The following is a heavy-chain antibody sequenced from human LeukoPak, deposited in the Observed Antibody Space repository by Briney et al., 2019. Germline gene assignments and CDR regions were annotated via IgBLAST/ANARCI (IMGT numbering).Heavy chain of an antibody. CDR2: IYHSGST. V-gene: IGHV4-38-2*02. D-gene: IGHD6-13*01. CDR1: GYSISSGYY. J-gene: IGHJ5*02. Sequence: PSETLSLTCTVSGYSISSGYYWGWIRQPPGKGLEWIGSIYHSGSTYYNPSLKSRVTISVDTSKNQFSLKLSSVTAADTAMYYCASSSSWIWFDPWGQGTLVTVSS. CDR3: ASSSSWIWFDP.